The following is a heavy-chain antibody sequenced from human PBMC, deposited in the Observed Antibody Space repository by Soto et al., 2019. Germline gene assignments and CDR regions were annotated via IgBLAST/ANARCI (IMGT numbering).Heavy chain of an antibody. CDR1: GGTFSSYT. J-gene: IGHJ4*02. V-gene: IGHV1-69*02. CDR2: IIPILGIA. Sequence: SVKVSCKASGGTFSSYTISWVRQAPGQGLEWMGRIIPILGIANYAQKFQGRVTITADKSASTAYMELSSLRSEDTAVYYCARAGQIAVAHFDYWGQGTLVTVSS. CDR3: ARAGQIAVAHFDY. D-gene: IGHD6-19*01.